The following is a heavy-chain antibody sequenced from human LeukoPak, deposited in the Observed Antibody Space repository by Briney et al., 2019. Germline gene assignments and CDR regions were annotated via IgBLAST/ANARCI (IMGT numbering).Heavy chain of an antibody. CDR1: GGSFSGYY. J-gene: IGHJ5*02. D-gene: IGHD6-6*01. V-gene: IGHV4-34*01. CDR2: INHSGST. Sequence: SETLSLTCAVYGGSFSGYYWSWIRQPPGKGLDWIGEINHSGSTNYNPSLKSRVTISVDTSKNQFSLKLSYVTAADTAVYYCARGRRWFDPWGQGTLVTVSS. CDR3: ARGRRWFDP.